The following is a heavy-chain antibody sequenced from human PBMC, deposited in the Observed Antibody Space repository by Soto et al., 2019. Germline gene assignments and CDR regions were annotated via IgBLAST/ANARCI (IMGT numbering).Heavy chain of an antibody. CDR3: ARGLRTGNYGMDV. J-gene: IGHJ6*02. D-gene: IGHD3-10*01. CDR2: IIPMFETV. Sequence: QEQLLQSGAEVRKPGSSVKVSCKASGGTFNNYAVSWVRQAPGQGLEWMGGIIPMFETVNYEQRFQGSLTIAADKSTSTAYMELTSLTSADTAIYFCARGLRTGNYGMDVWGQGTTVTVSS. V-gene: IGHV1-69*06. CDR1: GGTFNNYA.